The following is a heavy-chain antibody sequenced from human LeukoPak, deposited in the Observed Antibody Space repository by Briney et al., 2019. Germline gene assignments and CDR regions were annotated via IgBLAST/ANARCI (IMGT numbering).Heavy chain of an antibody. J-gene: IGHJ6*02. CDR3: ARDPQRSKYSSSPRGSYYYGMDV. CDR1: GYTFTSYG. V-gene: IGHV1-18*01. CDR2: ISAYNGNT. Sequence: ASVKVSCKASGYTFTSYGISWVRQAPGQGLEWMGWISAYNGNTNYAQKLQGRVTMTTDTSTSTAYMELSSLRSDDTAVYYCARDPQRSKYSSSPRGSYYYGMDVWGQGTTVTVSS. D-gene: IGHD6-6*01.